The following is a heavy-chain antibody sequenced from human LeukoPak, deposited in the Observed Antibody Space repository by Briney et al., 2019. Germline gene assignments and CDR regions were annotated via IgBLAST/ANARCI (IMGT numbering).Heavy chain of an antibody. Sequence: HPGGSLRLSCAASGFTFSSYWMSWVRQAPGKGLEWVANIKQDGNEKFYVDSVKGRFTISRDNAKSSLYLQMNSLRAEDTAVYYCARVRAAATDYWGQGTLVTVSS. CDR3: ARVRAAATDY. CDR1: GFTFSSYW. CDR2: IKQDGNEK. J-gene: IGHJ4*02. V-gene: IGHV3-7*01. D-gene: IGHD2-15*01.